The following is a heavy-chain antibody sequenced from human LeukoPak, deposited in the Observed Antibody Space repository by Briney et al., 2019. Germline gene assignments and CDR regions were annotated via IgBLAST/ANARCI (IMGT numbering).Heavy chain of an antibody. CDR2: INPNSGGT. J-gene: IGHJ4*02. Sequence: GASVKVSCKASGYTFTGYYMHWVRQAPGQGLEWMGWINPNSGGTNYAQKFQGWVTMTRDTSISTAYMELSRLRSDDTAVYYCARAFYDSSGYAIYYFDYWGQGTLVTVSS. CDR3: ARAFYDSSGYAIYYFDY. V-gene: IGHV1-2*04. CDR1: GYTFTGYY. D-gene: IGHD3-22*01.